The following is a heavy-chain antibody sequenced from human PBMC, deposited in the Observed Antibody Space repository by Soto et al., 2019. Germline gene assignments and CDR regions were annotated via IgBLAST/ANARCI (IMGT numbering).Heavy chain of an antibody. D-gene: IGHD5-18*01. Sequence: QEQLVESGGGVVQPGRSLRLSCAASGFSFSSYAMHWVRQAPGKGLEWVARIWHDGSTTSYADSVKGRFTISRDNSKNTHYLQMNNLRAEDTAVYYCARDVETTNAKSSYYGMDVWGRGTPVTVSS. J-gene: IGHJ6*02. CDR1: GFSFSSYA. CDR3: ARDVETTNAKSSYYGMDV. CDR2: IWHDGSTT. V-gene: IGHV3-33*01.